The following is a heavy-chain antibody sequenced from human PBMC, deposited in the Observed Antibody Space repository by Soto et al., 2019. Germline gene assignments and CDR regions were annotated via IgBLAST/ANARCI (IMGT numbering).Heavy chain of an antibody. CDR1: GGSISSGGYY. CDR3: ARGYDILTGYHPNWFDP. V-gene: IGHV4-31*03. D-gene: IGHD3-9*01. J-gene: IGHJ5*02. Sequence: SETLSLTCTVSGGSISSGGYYWSWIRQHPGKGLEWIGYIYYSGSTYYNPSLKSRVTISVDTSKNQFSLKLSSVTAADTAVYYCARGYDILTGYHPNWFDPWGQGTLVTVSS. CDR2: IYYSGST.